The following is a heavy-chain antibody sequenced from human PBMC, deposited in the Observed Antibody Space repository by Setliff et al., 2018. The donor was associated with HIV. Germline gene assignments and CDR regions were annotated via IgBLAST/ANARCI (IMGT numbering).Heavy chain of an antibody. CDR3: GRRPVYYTSGSYYNDDTPDM. CDR2: IFHSGSA. Sequence: SETLSLTCTVSGGSISKSNYYWGWIRQPPGKGLEWTGSIFHSGSANYNPSLKSRVTISVDTSKNFFSLTLTSVTSADTAVYYCGRRPVYYTSGSYYNDDTPDMWGQGTLVTVSS. J-gene: IGHJ3*02. D-gene: IGHD3-10*01. CDR1: GGSISKSNYY. V-gene: IGHV4-39*02.